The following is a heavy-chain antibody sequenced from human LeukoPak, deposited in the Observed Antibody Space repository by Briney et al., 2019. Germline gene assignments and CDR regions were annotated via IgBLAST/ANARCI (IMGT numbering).Heavy chain of an antibody. CDR3: ARHERAIAVAGSFDF. J-gene: IGHJ4*02. CDR1: GYSISSGYY. CDR2: IYHSGST. Sequence: SETLSLTCTVSGYSISSGYYWGWIRQPPGKGLEWIGSIYHSGSTYYNPSLKSRATISVDTSKNKFSLELTSLTVADTAVYYCARHERAIAVAGSFDFWGQGTLVTVSS. V-gene: IGHV4-38-2*02. D-gene: IGHD6-19*01.